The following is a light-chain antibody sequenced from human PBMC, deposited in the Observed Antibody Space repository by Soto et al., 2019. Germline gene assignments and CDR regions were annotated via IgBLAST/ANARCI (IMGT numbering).Light chain of an antibody. CDR3: SSYTSSSTVV. CDR1: SSDIGFYNY. V-gene: IGLV2-14*03. Sequence: QSALTQPASVSGSPGQSITISCTGTSSDIGFYNYVSWYQQHPGKAPKLMIYDVSNRPSGISTRFSGSKSGNTASLTISGLQAEDEADYYCSSYTSSSTVVFGGGTKVTVL. J-gene: IGLJ2*01. CDR2: DVS.